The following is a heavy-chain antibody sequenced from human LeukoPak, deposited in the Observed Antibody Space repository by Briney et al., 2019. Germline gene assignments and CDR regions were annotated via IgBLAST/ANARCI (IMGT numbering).Heavy chain of an antibody. CDR3: AKGGHDFWSGYYVGDYYFDY. CDR1: GFTFSSYA. D-gene: IGHD3-3*01. CDR2: ISGSGGST. V-gene: IGHV3-23*01. Sequence: QSGGSLRLSCAASGFTFSSYAMSWVRQAPGKGLEWVSAISGSGGSTYYADSVKGRFTISRDNSKNTLYLQMNSLRAEDTAVYYCAKGGHDFWSGYYVGDYYFDYWGQGTLVTVSS. J-gene: IGHJ4*02.